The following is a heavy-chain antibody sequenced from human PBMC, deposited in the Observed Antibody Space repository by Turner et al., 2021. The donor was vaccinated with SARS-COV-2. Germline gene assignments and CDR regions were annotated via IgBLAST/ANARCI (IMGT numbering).Heavy chain of an antibody. Sequence: QLRGPGPGLVNPPEPRSPPSPAPGGPTSSTISYWGWIRQPPGKGLEWIGGIYYSGSTYYNPSLKSRVTISADTTKNQFALKLSSVTAADTAVYYCACGYYSRGDYWGQGTLVTVSS. V-gene: IGHV4-39*01. CDR2: IYYSGST. D-gene: IGHD3-3*01. CDR3: ACGYYSRGDY. CDR1: GGPTSSTISY. J-gene: IGHJ4*02.